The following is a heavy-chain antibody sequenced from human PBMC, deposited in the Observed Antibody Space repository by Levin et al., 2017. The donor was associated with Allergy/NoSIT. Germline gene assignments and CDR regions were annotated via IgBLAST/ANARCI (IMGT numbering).Heavy chain of an antibody. CDR3: AKAQDFDYVWGSDET. J-gene: IGHJ5*02. CDR1: GFTFSTYA. D-gene: IGHD3-16*01. Sequence: LSLTCAASGFTFSTYAMTWVRQAPGKGPGKGLEWVSAISGSGGSTYYADSVKGRFTISRDNSKNTLYLQMNSLRAEDTAVYYCAKAQDFDYVWGSDETWGQGTQVTVSS. V-gene: IGHV3-23*01. CDR2: ISGSGGST.